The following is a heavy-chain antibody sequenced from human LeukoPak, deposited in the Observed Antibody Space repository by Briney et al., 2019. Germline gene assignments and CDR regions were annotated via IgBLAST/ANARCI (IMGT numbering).Heavy chain of an antibody. Sequence: GGSLRLSCEASGFTFSLYGMMWVRQAPGRGLEWVSLIWSDGSKENYADSVKGRFTITKDFSKNTLYLHMNSLRVEDTAVYYCARDLSYGGLDFRGQGTLVTVSS. D-gene: IGHD4-23*01. CDR1: GFTFSLYG. CDR2: IWSDGSKE. V-gene: IGHV3-33*01. CDR3: ARDLSYGGLDF. J-gene: IGHJ4*02.